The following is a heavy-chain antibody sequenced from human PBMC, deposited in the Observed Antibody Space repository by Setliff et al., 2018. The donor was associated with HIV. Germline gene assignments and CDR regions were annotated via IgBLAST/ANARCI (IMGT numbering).Heavy chain of an antibody. CDR1: GFTFSSDG. CDR3: AKDLGRVDWFDP. D-gene: IGHD1-26*01. J-gene: IGHJ5*02. V-gene: IGHV3-30*02. Sequence: PGESLKISCAASGFTFSSDGMHWVRQAPDKGLEWVGFIRNDGSTTDYADSVKGRFTISGDNSKNTLYLQLNSLRAEDTAVYYCAKDLGRVDWFDPWGQGTLVTVSS. CDR2: IRNDGSTT.